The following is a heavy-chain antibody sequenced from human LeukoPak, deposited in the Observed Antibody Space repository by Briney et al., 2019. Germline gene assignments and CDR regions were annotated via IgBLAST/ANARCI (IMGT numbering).Heavy chain of an antibody. Sequence: SETLSLTCAVYGGSFSGYYWSWIRQPPGKGLEWIGEINHSGSTNYNPSLKSRVTISVDTSKNQFSLKLSSVTAADTAVYYCARGWFSGYYYSYWGQGTLVTVSS. CDR3: ARGWFSGYYYSY. CDR1: GGSFSGYY. D-gene: IGHD3-22*01. V-gene: IGHV4-34*01. J-gene: IGHJ4*02. CDR2: INHSGST.